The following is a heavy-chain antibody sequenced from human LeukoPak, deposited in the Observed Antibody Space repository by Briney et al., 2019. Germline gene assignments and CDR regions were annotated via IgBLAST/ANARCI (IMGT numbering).Heavy chain of an antibody. CDR2: TYSGGNT. V-gene: IGHV3-66*01. D-gene: IGHD7-27*01. J-gene: IGHJ4*02. CDR3: ARDPGGNWGY. CDR1: GFTVSSKY. Sequence: GGSLRLSCAASGFTVSSKYMSWVRQAPGKGLEWVSATYSGGNTYYADSVKGRFTISRDNSKNTLYLQMNSLRAEDTAVYYCARDPGGNWGYWGQGTLVTVSS.